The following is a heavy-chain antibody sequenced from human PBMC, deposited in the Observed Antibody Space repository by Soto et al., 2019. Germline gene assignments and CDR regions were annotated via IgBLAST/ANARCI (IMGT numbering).Heavy chain of an antibody. CDR1: GGSVLNGGYY. CDR3: ARDNPRGTLDY. CDR2: IFFSGDT. V-gene: IGHV4-31*03. D-gene: IGHD5-12*01. J-gene: IGHJ4*02. Sequence: TLSLTCTVSGGSVLNGGYYWNWIRQRPGEGLQWIGKIFFSGDTHYSQSLKSRLLISIDTSKKQFSLKLSSVTAADTAIYYCARDNPRGTLDYWGPGTMVPVS.